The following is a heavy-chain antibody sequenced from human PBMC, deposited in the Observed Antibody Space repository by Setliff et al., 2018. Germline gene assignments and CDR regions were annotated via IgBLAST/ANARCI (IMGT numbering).Heavy chain of an antibody. CDR2: ISSSSSTI. CDR3: AGVYDFWSGYYVDY. J-gene: IGHJ4*02. Sequence: PGGSLRLSCAASGFTFSSYSMNWVRQAPGKGLEWVSYISSSSSTIYYADSVKGRFTISRDNAKNSLYLQMNSLRAEDTAVYYCAGVYDFWSGYYVDYWGQGTLVTVSS. V-gene: IGHV3-48*01. D-gene: IGHD3-3*01. CDR1: GFTFSSYS.